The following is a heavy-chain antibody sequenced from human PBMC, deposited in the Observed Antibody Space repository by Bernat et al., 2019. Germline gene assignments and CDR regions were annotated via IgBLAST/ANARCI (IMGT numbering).Heavy chain of an antibody. J-gene: IGHJ3*02. CDR2: ISGSGGST. Sequence: EVQLLESGGGLVQPGGSLRLSCAASGFTFSSYAMSWVRQAPGKGLEWVSAISGSGGSTYYADSVKGRFTISRDNSKNTLYLQMNSLKTEDTAVYYCTTVGAVGALGGDAFDIWGQGTMVTVSS. V-gene: IGHV3-23*01. D-gene: IGHD1-26*01. CDR3: TTVGAVGALGGDAFDI. CDR1: GFTFSSYA.